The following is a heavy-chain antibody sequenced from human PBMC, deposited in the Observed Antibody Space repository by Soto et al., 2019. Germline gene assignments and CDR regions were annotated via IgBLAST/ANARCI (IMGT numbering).Heavy chain of an antibody. J-gene: IGHJ6*02. CDR1: GFTFSSYA. CDR3: AKVRYYDFWSGPNIYYYYGMDV. V-gene: IGHV3-23*01. D-gene: IGHD3-3*01. Sequence: LRLSCAASGFTFSSYAMSWVRQAPGKGLEWVSAISGSGGSTYYADSVKGRFTISRDNSKNTLYLQMNSLRAEDTAVYYCAKVRYYDFWSGPNIYYYYGMDVWGQGTTVTVSS. CDR2: ISGSGGST.